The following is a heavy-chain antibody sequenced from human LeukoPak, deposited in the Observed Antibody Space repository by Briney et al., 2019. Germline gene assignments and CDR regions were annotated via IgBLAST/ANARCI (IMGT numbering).Heavy chain of an antibody. CDR1: GGSISSYY. CDR3: ARESGGYCSSTSCYVWFDP. V-gene: IGHV4-59*01. D-gene: IGHD2-2*01. J-gene: IGHJ5*02. Sequence: PSETLSLTCTVPGGSISSYYWSWVRQPPGKGLEWIGYIYYSGSTNYNPSLKSRVTISVDTSKNQFSLKLSSVTAADTAVYYCARESGGYCSSTSCYVWFDPWGQGTLVTVSS. CDR2: IYYSGST.